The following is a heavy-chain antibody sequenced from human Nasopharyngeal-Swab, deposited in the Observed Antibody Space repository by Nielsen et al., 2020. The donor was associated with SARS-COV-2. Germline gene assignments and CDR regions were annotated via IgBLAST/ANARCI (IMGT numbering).Heavy chain of an antibody. CDR3: ARTRYYDSSGYYPDY. CDR2: ISSRSGYI. J-gene: IGHJ4*02. D-gene: IGHD3-22*01. V-gene: IGHV3-21*01. Sequence: GESLKISCAASGLTFSSCSMNWVRQAPGKGLEWVSSISSRSGYIYYADSVEGRFTISRDNAKNSLFLQMHSLRAEDTAVYYCARTRYYDSSGYYPDYWGQGTLVTVSS. CDR1: GLTFSSCS.